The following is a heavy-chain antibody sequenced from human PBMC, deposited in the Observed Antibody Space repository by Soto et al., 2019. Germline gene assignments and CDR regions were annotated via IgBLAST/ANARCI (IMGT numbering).Heavy chain of an antibody. CDR3: ARDRSSSGMDV. V-gene: IGHV4-31*01. CDR1: GGSISSGGYY. J-gene: IGHJ6*02. Sequence: SETLSLTCTVSGGSISSGGYYWSWIRQHPGKGLEWIGYIYYSGSTYYNPSLKSQVTISVDTSKNQFSLKLSSVTAADTAVYYCARDRSSSGMDVWGQGTTVTVSS. CDR2: IYYSGST. D-gene: IGHD6-19*01.